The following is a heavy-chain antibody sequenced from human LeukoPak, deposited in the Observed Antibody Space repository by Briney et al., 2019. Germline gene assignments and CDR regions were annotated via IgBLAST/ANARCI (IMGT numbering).Heavy chain of an antibody. D-gene: IGHD3-10*01. Sequence: ASVKVSCKASGYTFTGYYMHWVRQAPGAGLEWVGWINTDIGGTHSAPKFQGRVSMTTDKSISTAYLELTRLTSDDTAMYYCARNWELWGQGTLVTVSS. CDR1: GYTFTGYY. CDR3: ARNWEL. CDR2: INTDIGGT. V-gene: IGHV1-2*02. J-gene: IGHJ4*02.